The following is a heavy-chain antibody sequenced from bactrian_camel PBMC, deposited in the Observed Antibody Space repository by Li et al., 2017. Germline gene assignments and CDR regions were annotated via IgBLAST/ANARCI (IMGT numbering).Heavy chain of an antibody. V-gene: IGHV3S10*01. CDR1: GLPSRTSSC. J-gene: IGHJ4*01. CDR3: AAGPQTLTCPGVSDHYRL. Sequence: DVQLVESGGGSVQAGGSLTLSCIGSGLPSRTSSCMGWFRQTPGKEREWVSDIGRNAITNYHDSVKGRFTISRDIHSHTLFLHMNDLKPEDTAMYYCAAGPQTLTCPGVSDHYRLRGQGTQVTVS. CDR2: IGRNAIT. D-gene: IGHD2*01.